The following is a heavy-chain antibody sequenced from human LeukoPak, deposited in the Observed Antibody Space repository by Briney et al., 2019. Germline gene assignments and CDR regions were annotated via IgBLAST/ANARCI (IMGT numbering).Heavy chain of an antibody. D-gene: IGHD2-2*01. CDR3: ARATPHIVVVPAPGWFDP. CDR1: GGSISSGDYY. J-gene: IGHJ5*02. CDR2: IYYSGST. Sequence: SSQTLSLTCTVSGGSISSGDYYWSWIRQPPGKGLEWIGYIYYSGSTYYKPSLKSRVTISVDTSKNQFSLKLSSVTAADTAVYYCARATPHIVVVPAPGWFDPWGQGTLVTVSS. V-gene: IGHV4-30-4*08.